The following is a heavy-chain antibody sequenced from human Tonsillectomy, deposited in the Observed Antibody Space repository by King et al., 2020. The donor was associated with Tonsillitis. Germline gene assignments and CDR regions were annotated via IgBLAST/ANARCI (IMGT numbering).Heavy chain of an antibody. CDR1: GFTFSTYT. CDR2: ISGSTSTI. Sequence: VQLVESGGGLIQPGGSLRLSCAASGFTFSTYTMNWVRQAPGKGLEWVAYISGSTSTIYYADSVKGRFTISRDNAKNSLYLQMNSLRDEDTAVYYCVRDHSGCSGGLCTHNFDYWGQGTLVTVSS. V-gene: IGHV3-48*02. D-gene: IGHD2-15*01. J-gene: IGHJ4*02. CDR3: VRDHSGCSGGLCTHNFDY.